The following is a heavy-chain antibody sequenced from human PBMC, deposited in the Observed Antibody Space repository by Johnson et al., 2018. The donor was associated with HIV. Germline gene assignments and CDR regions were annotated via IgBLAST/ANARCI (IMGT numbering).Heavy chain of an antibody. CDR1: EFTFSNYA. CDR3: TTSKLYYYDNSGYYHYERGAFDI. Sequence: QMQLVESGGGVVQPGRSLKLSCAASEFTFSNYAMHWVRQAPGKGLEWVAVISYDGSSKYYADSVKGRFTISRDNSKNTLYLQMNSLRAEDTAVYYCTTSKLYYYDNSGYYHYERGAFDIWGQGTMVTVSS. D-gene: IGHD3-22*01. CDR2: ISYDGSSK. J-gene: IGHJ3*02. V-gene: IGHV3-30-3*01.